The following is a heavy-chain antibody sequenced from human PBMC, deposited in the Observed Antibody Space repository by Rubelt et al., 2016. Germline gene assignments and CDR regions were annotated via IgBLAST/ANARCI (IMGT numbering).Heavy chain of an antibody. D-gene: IGHD1-26*01. CDR1: GFTFSSYA. Sequence: VQLLESGGGLVQPGGSLRLSCAASGFTFSSYAMHWVRQAPGKGLEWVAVISYDGSNKYYADSVKGRFTISSNNSKNTLYPQMNSLGDEETAVYYCARDLRIVGATTRYYYYGMDVWGQGTTVTVSS. J-gene: IGHJ6*02. CDR2: ISYDGSNK. V-gene: IGHV3-30*04. CDR3: ARDLRIVGATTRYYYYGMDV.